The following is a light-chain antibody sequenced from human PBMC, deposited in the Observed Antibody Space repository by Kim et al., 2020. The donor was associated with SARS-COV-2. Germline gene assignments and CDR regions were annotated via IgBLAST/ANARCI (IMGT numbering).Light chain of an antibody. Sequence: VSPRERATLSCSASQSVSRNLASDQQKPGQGHLLRIYGASTRATGIPARFSGSVSGREFTLTISRLQSEDFAVYYCQQYNNWPPYTFGQGTKLEI. CDR1: QSVSRN. J-gene: IGKJ2*01. V-gene: IGKV3-15*01. CDR3: QQYNNWPPYT. CDR2: GAS.